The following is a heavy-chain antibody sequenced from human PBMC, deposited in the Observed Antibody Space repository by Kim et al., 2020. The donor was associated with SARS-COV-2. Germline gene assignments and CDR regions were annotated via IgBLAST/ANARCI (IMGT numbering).Heavy chain of an antibody. J-gene: IGHJ4*02. CDR3: AKAVGSYGPGDVIDH. CDR2: VSFDGSFE. Sequence: GGSLRLSCAASGFTFSSYAMHWVRQAPGKGMEWVALVSFDGSFELYADSVKGRVTISRDNSRKTLYLQMNSLRREDTAVYHCAKAVGSYGPGDVIDHWGQGTLVTVSS. CDR1: GFTFSSYA. V-gene: IGHV3-30*18. D-gene: IGHD5-18*01.